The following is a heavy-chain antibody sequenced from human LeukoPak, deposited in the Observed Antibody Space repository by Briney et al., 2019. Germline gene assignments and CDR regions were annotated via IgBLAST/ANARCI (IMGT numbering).Heavy chain of an antibody. J-gene: IGHJ5*02. D-gene: IGHD5-24*01. CDR1: GYTFTSYG. CDR2: ISAYNGNT. V-gene: IGHV1-18*01. CDR3: ATVQQEYLLQA. Sequence: GASVKVSCKASGYTFTSYGISWVRQAPGQGLEWMGWISAYNGNTNYAQKLQGRVTMPTDTSTSTAYMELRSLRSDDTAVYYCATVQQEYLLQAWGQGALVTVSS.